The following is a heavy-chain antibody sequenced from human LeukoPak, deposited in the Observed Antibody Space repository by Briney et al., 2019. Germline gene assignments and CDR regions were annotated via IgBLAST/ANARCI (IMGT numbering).Heavy chain of an antibody. J-gene: IGHJ4*02. CDR1: GFTFSAYY. CDR3: AKDGIVVVPAAIRR. V-gene: IGHV3-11*01. Sequence: PGGSLRLSCAASGFTFSAYYMSWIRQAPGKGLECISCISSSGSTIYYADSVKGRFTISRDNSKNTLYLQMNSRRAEDTAVYYCAKDGIVVVPAAIRRWGQGTLVTVSS. CDR2: ISSSGSTI. D-gene: IGHD2-2*02.